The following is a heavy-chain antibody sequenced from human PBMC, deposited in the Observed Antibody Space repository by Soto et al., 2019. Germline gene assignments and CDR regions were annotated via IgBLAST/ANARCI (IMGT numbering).Heavy chain of an antibody. CDR2: FDPEDGET. CDR1: GYTLTELS. V-gene: IGHV1-24*01. Sequence: ASVKVSCKVSGYTLTELSMHWVRQAPGKGLEWMGGFDPEDGETIYAQKFQGRVTMTEDTSTDTAYMELSSLRSEDTAVYYCATTSLGTYYLDYWGQGXLVTVSS. CDR3: ATTSLGTYYLDY. D-gene: IGHD1-1*01. J-gene: IGHJ4*02.